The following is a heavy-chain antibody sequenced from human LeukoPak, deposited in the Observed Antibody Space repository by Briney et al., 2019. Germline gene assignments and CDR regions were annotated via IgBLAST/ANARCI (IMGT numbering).Heavy chain of an antibody. J-gene: IGHJ4*02. Sequence: TGGSLRLSCAASGFTFSNYAMSWVRQAPGKGLEWVSAISGSGGSTYYADSVKGRFTISRDNSKNTLYLQMNSLRAEDTAVYYCAKGGYSSSWYPFDYWGQGTLVTVSS. CDR1: GFTFSNYA. CDR3: AKGGYSSSWYPFDY. V-gene: IGHV3-23*01. CDR2: ISGSGGST. D-gene: IGHD6-13*01.